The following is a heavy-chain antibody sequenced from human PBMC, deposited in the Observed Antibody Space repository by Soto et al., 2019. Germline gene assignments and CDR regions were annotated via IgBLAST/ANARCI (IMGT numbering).Heavy chain of an antibody. V-gene: IGHV3-33*01. CDR2: IWYDGSNK. D-gene: IGHD3-22*01. CDR1: GFTFSSYG. CDR3: ARDQGSGYRLEY. J-gene: IGHJ4*02. Sequence: QVQLVESGGGVVQPGRSLRLSCAASGFTFSSYGMHWVRQAPGKGLEWVAVIWYDGSNKYYADSVKGRFTISRDNSRNTLYLQMNSLRAEDTAVYYCARDQGSGYRLEYWGQGTLVTVSS.